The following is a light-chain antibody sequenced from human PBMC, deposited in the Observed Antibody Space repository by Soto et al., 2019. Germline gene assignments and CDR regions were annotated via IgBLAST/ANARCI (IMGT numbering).Light chain of an antibody. CDR3: MQPLQSWT. CDR2: LGS. J-gene: IGKJ1*01. V-gene: IGKV2-28*01. CDR1: ASLLHSNGYNY. Sequence: IVMTQYTLSLPVPPGEPASISCRASASLLHSNGYNYLDWYLQKPGQSPQLLIYLGSNRASGVPDRFSGSGSGTDFTLKISRVEAEDVGVYYCMQPLQSWTFGQGTKV.